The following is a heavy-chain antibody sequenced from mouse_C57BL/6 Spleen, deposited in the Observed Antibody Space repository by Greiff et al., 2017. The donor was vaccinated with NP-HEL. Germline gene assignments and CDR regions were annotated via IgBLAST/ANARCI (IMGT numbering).Heavy chain of an antibody. J-gene: IGHJ3*01. V-gene: IGHV5-17*01. Sequence: EVQLVESGGGLVKPGGSLKLSCAASGFTFTDYGMHWVRQAPEKGLEWVAYISSGSSTIYYADTVKGRFTISRDNAKNTLFLQMTSLRSEDTAMYYCARAYGNYAAWFAYWGQGTLVTVSA. D-gene: IGHD2-1*01. CDR3: ARAYGNYAAWFAY. CDR1: GFTFTDYG. CDR2: ISSGSSTI.